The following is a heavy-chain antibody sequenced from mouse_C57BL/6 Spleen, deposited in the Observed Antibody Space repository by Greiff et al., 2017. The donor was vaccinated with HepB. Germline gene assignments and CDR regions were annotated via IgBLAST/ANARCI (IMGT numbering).Heavy chain of an antibody. CDR3: VRWDGAMDY. Sequence: EVNVVESGGGLVQPKGSLKLSCAASGFSFNTYAMNWVRQAPGKGLEWVARIRSNSNNYATYYADSVKDRFTISRDDSESMLYLQMNNLKTDDTAMYYCVRWDGAMDYWGQGTSVTVSS. CDR2: IRSNSNNYAT. CDR1: GFSFNTYA. J-gene: IGHJ4*01. V-gene: IGHV10-1*01. D-gene: IGHD4-1*01.